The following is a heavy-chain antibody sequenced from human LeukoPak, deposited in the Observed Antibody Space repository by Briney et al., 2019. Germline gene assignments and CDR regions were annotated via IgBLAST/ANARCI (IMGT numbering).Heavy chain of an antibody. J-gene: IGHJ5*02. CDR3: ARLVVGWFDP. V-gene: IGHV4-39*01. D-gene: IGHD2-15*01. CDR1: GGSISSSSYY. Sequence: RSSETLSLTCTVSGGSISSSSYYWGWIRQPPGEGLEWIGSIYYSGSTYYNPSLKSRVTISVDTSKNQFSLKLSSVTAADTAVYYCARLVVGWFDPWGQGTLVTVSS. CDR2: IYYSGST.